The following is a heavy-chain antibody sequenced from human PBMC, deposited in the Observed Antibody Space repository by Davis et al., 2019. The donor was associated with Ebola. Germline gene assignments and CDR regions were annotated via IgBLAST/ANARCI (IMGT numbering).Heavy chain of an antibody. CDR1: GGSLSGYY. D-gene: IGHD4-11*01. CDR2: IYYSGST. V-gene: IGHV4-34*01. Sequence: PSETLSLTCAVYGGSLSGYYWSWIRQPPGKGLEWIGSIYYSGSTYYNPSLKSRVTISVDTSKNQFSLKLSSVTAADTAVYYCARLGLSNLPFDYWGQGTLVTVSS. J-gene: IGHJ4*02. CDR3: ARLGLSNLPFDY.